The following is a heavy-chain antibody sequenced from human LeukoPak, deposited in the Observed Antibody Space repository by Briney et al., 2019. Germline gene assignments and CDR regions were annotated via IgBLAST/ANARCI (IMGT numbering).Heavy chain of an antibody. V-gene: IGHV1-69*04. D-gene: IGHD1-26*01. CDR2: IIPVLDLT. CDR1: AGTFSNYA. CDR3: AVVGGIIDY. J-gene: IGHJ4*02. Sequence: SVTVSCNPSAGTFSNYAISWVRQPPGEVLEWIGRIIPVLDLTSYAQKCKGRVTITADKSTTTAYMELSSLRSEDTAVYSCAVVGGIIDYWGQGTLVTVSS.